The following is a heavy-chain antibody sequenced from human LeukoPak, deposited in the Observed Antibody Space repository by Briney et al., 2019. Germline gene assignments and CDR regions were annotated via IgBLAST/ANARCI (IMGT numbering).Heavy chain of an antibody. D-gene: IGHD3-3*01. V-gene: IGHV3-23*01. CDR3: AKGRERYYDFWSGYSPPSDY. Sequence: TGGSLRLSCAASGFTFSSYAMSWVRQAPGKGLEWVSAISGSGGSTYYADSVKGRFTISRDNSKNTLYLQMNSLRAEDTAVYYCAKGRERYYDFWSGYSPPSDYWGQGTLVTVSS. CDR2: ISGSGGST. J-gene: IGHJ4*02. CDR1: GFTFSSYA.